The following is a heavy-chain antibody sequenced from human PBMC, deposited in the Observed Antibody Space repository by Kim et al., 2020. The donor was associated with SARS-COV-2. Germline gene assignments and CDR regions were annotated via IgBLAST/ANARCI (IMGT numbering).Heavy chain of an antibody. CDR3: ARAYMVRGPAALNY. CDR1: GYTFTSYA. D-gene: IGHD3-10*01. V-gene: IGHV1-3*01. CDR2: INAGNGNT. Sequence: ASVKVSCKASGYTFTSYAMHWVRQAPGQRLEWMGWINAGNGNTKYSQKFQGRVTITRDTSASTAYMELSSLRSEDTAVYYCARAYMVRGPAALNYWGQGTLVTVSS. J-gene: IGHJ4*02.